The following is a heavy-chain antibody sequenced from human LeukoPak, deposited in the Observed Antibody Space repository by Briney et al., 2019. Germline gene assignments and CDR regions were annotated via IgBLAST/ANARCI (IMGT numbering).Heavy chain of an antibody. CDR1: GGSISHYY. J-gene: IGHJ4*02. Sequence: SETLSLTRTVSGGSISHYYWSWIRRPPGKGLEWIGYIYYSGSTNYDPSLKSRVTISVDTSKNQFSLKVNSVTAADTAVYYCARVRYYYDSGGYYYFDCWGQGTLVTVSS. CDR3: ARVRYYYDSGGYYYFDC. D-gene: IGHD3-22*01. V-gene: IGHV4-59*01. CDR2: IYYSGST.